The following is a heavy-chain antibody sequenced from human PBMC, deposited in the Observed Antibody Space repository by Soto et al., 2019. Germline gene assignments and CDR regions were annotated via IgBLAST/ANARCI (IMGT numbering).Heavy chain of an antibody. Sequence: SQTLSLTCAISGDSVSINSAACNWIRQSPSRGLEWLGRTYYRSKWYNDYAVSVKSRITINPDTSKNQFSLQLNSVTPEDTAVYYCARGSRDDILTGYPLDYWGQGTLVTVSS. CDR1: GDSVSINSAA. CDR3: ARGSRDDILTGYPLDY. J-gene: IGHJ4*02. D-gene: IGHD3-9*01. V-gene: IGHV6-1*01. CDR2: TYYRSKWYN.